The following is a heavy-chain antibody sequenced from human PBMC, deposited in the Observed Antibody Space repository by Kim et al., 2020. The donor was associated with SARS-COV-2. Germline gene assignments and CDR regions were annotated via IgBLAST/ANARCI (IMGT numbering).Heavy chain of an antibody. CDR1: GDSVSSNSAA. CDR3: ARAGTMVRGWIWYFDL. D-gene: IGHD3-10*01. J-gene: IGHJ2*01. Sequence: SQTLSLTCAISGDSVSSNSAAWNWIRQSPSRGLEWLGRTYYRSKWYNDYAVSVKSRITINPDTSKNQFSLQLNSVTPEDTAVYYCARAGTMVRGWIWYFDLWGRGTLVTVSS. CDR2: TYYRSKWYN. V-gene: IGHV6-1*01.